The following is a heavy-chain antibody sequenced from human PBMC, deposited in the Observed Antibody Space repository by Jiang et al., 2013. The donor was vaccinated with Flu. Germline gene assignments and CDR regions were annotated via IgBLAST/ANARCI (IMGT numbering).Heavy chain of an antibody. V-gene: IGHV3-30*18. D-gene: IGHD6-13*01. CDR3: AKGDSWQQLVSTSDAFDI. CDR2: ISYDGSNK. CDR1: GFTFSSYG. J-gene: IGHJ3*02. Sequence: AASGFTFSSYGMHWVRQAPGKGLEWVAVISYDGSNKYYADSVKGRFTISRDNSKNTLYLQMNSLRAEDTAVYYCAKGDSWQQLVSTSDAFDIWGQGTMVTVSS.